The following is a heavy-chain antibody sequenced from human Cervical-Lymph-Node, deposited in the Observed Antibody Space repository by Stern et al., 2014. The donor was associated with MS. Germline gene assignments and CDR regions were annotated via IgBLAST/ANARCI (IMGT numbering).Heavy chain of an antibody. J-gene: IGHJ4*02. CDR1: GYIFTSNW. V-gene: IGHV5-51*03. CDR2: IFPGDSDT. CDR3: ARLDSTGLSR. Sequence: VQLVQSGAEVKKPGASLKISCKASGYIFTSNWIAWVRQMPGKGLEWMGSIFPGDSDTTYGPSFQGQVTISADKSISTAYLQWSSLKDSDSAMYYCARLDSTGLSRWGQGTLATVSS. D-gene: IGHD2-8*02.